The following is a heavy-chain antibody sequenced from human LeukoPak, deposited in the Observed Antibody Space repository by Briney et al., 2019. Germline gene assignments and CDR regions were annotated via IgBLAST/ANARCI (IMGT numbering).Heavy chain of an antibody. CDR2: INHSGST. CDR1: GGSFSGYY. V-gene: IGHV4-34*01. D-gene: IGHD3-10*01. CDR3: ARGVWFGEGYYYYYYMDV. Sequence: SETLSLTCAVYGGSFSGYYWSWIRQPPGKGLEWIGEINHSGSTNYNPSLKSRVTISVDTSKNQFSLKLSSVTAADTAVYYCARGVWFGEGYYYYYYMDVWGKGTTVTISS. J-gene: IGHJ6*03.